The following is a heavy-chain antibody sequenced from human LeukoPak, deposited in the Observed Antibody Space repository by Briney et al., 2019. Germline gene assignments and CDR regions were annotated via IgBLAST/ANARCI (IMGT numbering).Heavy chain of an antibody. J-gene: IGHJ4*02. CDR1: GGSISSGGYY. CDR3: ARATQRWLQRTEFDY. Sequence: SETLSLTCTVSGGSISSGGYYWSWIRQHPGKGLEWIGYIYYSGSTYYNPSLKSRVTISVDTSKNQFSLKLSSVTAADTAVYYCARATQRWLQRTEFDYWAREPWSPSPQ. CDR2: IYYSGST. D-gene: IGHD5-24*01. V-gene: IGHV4-31*03.